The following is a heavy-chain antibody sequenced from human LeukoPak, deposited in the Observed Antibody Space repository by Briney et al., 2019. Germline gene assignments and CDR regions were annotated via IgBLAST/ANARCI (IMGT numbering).Heavy chain of an antibody. CDR2: FDPEDGET. CDR3: ATDSSGYYHAPYFDY. J-gene: IGHJ4*02. D-gene: IGHD3-22*01. Sequence: SXKVSXYTLTELSMHWVRQAPGKGLEWMGGFDPEDGETIYAQKFQGRVTMTEDTSTDTAYMELSSLRSEDTAVYYCATDSSGYYHAPYFDYWGQGTLVTVSS. V-gene: IGHV1-24*01. CDR1: XYTLTELS.